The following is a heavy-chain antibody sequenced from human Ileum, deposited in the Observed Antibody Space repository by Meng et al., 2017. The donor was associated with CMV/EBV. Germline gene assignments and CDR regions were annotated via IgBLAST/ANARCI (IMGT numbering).Heavy chain of an antibody. CDR3: TTFTPPWAYCSSTSCYLFPIDY. CDR1: GFTFSNAW. CDR2: IKSKTDGGTT. J-gene: IGHJ4*02. Sequence: GGSLRLSCAASGFTFSNAWMSWVRQAPGKGREWVGRIKSKTDGGTTDYAAPVKGRFTISRDDSKNTLYLQMNSLKTEDTAVYYCTTFTPPWAYCSSTSCYLFPIDYWGQGTLVTVSS. V-gene: IGHV3-15*01. D-gene: IGHD2-2*01.